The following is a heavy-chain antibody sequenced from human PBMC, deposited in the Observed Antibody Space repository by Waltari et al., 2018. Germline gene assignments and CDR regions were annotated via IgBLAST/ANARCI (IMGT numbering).Heavy chain of an antibody. D-gene: IGHD3-9*01. V-gene: IGHV1-69*05. J-gene: IGHJ6*02. CDR1: GGPFSSYA. Sequence: QVQLVQSGAEVKKPGSSVKVSCKASGGPFSSYAICWVRQAPGQGLEWMGGIIPIFGTANYAQKFQGRVTINTDESTSTAYMELSSLRSEDTAVYYCASKTYYDILTGQYYYYGMDVWGQGTTVTVSS. CDR2: IIPIFGTA. CDR3: ASKTYYDILTGQYYYYGMDV.